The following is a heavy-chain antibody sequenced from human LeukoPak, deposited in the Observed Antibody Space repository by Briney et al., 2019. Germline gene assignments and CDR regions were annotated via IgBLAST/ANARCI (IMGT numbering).Heavy chain of an antibody. V-gene: IGHV1-69*13. CDR2: IIPIFGTA. CDR1: GGTFSSYA. J-gene: IGHJ4*02. D-gene: IGHD6-19*01. Sequence: ASVKVSCKASGGTFSSYAISWVRQAPGQGLEWMGGIIPIFGTANYAQKFQGRVTITADESTSTAYMELSSLRSEDTAMYYCAGGIAVAGEIDYWGQGTLVTVSS. CDR3: AGGIAVAGEIDY.